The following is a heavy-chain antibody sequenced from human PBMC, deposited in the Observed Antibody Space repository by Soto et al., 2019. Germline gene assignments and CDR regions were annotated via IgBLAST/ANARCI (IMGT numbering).Heavy chain of an antibody. CDR1: GGSIISGY. D-gene: IGHD2-15*01. V-gene: IGHV4-59*01. J-gene: IGHJ4*02. CDR3: AGLRGCAGSPIDY. Sequence: PSETLSLTCTVSGGSIISGYWSWIRQPPGKGLEWIGYISHSGNTNYNPSVKSRVTLSVDTPKNQFSLRLSSVTTADTAVYYCAGLRGCAGSPIDYWGQGTLVTVSS. CDR2: ISHSGNT.